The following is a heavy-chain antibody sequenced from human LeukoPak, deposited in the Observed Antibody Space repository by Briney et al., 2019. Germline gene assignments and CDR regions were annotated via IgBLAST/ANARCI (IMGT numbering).Heavy chain of an antibody. D-gene: IGHD6-19*01. CDR1: GGSVSGYY. J-gene: IGHJ4*02. CDR3: AREGPRTGYSSGWLRY. V-gene: IGHV4-34*01. Sequence: SETLSLTCAVYGGSVSGYYWSWIRQPPGKGLEWIGEINHSGSTNYNPSLKRRVTISVDTSKNQFSLKLSFVAAADTAVYYCAREGPRTGYSSGWLRYWGQGTLVTVSS. CDR2: INHSGST.